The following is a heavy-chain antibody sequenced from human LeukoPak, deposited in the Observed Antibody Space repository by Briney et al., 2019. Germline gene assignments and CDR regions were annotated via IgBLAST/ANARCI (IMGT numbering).Heavy chain of an antibody. CDR1: GYTFTGYY. J-gene: IGHJ4*02. V-gene: IGHV1-2*02. CDR2: INPNSGGT. CDR3: AREAYGDYEPTLFDY. Sequence: ASVKVSCKASGYTFTGYYMHWVRQAPGQGLERMGWINPNSGGTNYAQKFQGRVTMTRDTSISTAYMELSRLRSDDTAVYYCAREAYGDYEPTLFDYWGQGTLVTVSS. D-gene: IGHD4-17*01.